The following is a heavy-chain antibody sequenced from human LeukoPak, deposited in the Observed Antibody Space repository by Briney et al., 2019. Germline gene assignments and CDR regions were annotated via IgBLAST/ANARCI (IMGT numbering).Heavy chain of an antibody. J-gene: IGHJ3*02. D-gene: IGHD2-15*01. CDR1: GFTFDDYG. Sequence: GGSLRLSCAASGFTFDDYGMSWVRHTPGKGLEWVSAINWNGGSTGYADSVKGRFTISRDNAKNSLYLQMNSLRAEDTALYYCARDLFWVCSGGSCYYRSGGAFDIWGQGTMVTVSS. CDR3: ARDLFWVCSGGSCYYRSGGAFDI. V-gene: IGHV3-20*04. CDR2: INWNGGST.